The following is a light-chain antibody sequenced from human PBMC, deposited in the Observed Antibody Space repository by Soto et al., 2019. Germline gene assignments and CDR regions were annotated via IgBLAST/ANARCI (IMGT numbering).Light chain of an antibody. J-gene: IGLJ2*01. CDR2: EVS. CDR1: SSDVGGYNY. V-gene: IGLV2-14*01. CDR3: SSYTSSSTLVV. Sequence: QSALTQPASVSGSPGQSITISCTGTSSDVGGYNYVSWYQQHPGKAPKLMIYEVSNRPSGVSNRFSGSKSGNTASLTISGLQDEDEADYYCSSYTSSSTLVVFCGGPKLTVL.